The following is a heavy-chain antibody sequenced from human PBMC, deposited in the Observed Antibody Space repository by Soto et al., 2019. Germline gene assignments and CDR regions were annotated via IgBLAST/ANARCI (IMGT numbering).Heavy chain of an antibody. Sequence: SETLSLTCAVYGGSFSGYYWSWIRQPPGKGLEWIGAIDHSDNTNYNPSLKSRVTISVDTSKNQFSQKLRSVTAADTAVYYCARPNDSSGYYPLIYWGQGTPVTVSS. CDR2: IDHSDNT. V-gene: IGHV4-34*01. CDR3: ARPNDSSGYYPLIY. CDR1: GGSFSGYY. J-gene: IGHJ4*02. D-gene: IGHD3-22*01.